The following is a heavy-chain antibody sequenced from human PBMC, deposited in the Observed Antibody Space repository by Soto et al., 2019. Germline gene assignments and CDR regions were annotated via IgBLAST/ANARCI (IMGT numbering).Heavy chain of an antibody. D-gene: IGHD6-13*01. CDR1: GYTFTSYD. CDR3: ARWRDVAGYSPASAFYYIMHV. V-gene: IGHV1-8*01. J-gene: IGHJ6*02. Sequence: QVQLVQSGAEVKKPGASVKVSCKASGYTFTSYDINWVRQATGQGLEWMGWMNPNSGNTGYAQKFQGRVIMTRNTSLSIAYMELSSLRSEDTDVYYCARWRDVAGYSPASAFYYIMHVWGQGTTVTVSS. CDR2: MNPNSGNT.